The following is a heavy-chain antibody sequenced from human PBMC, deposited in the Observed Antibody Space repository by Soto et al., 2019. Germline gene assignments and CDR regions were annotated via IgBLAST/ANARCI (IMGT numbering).Heavy chain of an antibody. CDR3: ARRGSGSDYDY. CDR1: GFTFSSYA. V-gene: IGHV3-23*01. CDR2: ISGSGDST. Sequence: EVQLLESGRGLVQPGGSLRLSCAASGFTFSSYAMRWVRQAPGKGLEWVSAISGSGDSTYYADSVKGRFTTSRDNSKNTLYLQMNTLRAEDTAVYYCARRGSGSDYDYWGQGTLVTVSS. D-gene: IGHD1-26*01. J-gene: IGHJ4*02.